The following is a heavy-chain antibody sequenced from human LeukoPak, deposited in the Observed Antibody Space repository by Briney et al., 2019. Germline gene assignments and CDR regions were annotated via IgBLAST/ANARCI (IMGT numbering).Heavy chain of an antibody. CDR1: GFIFSHAW. CDR3: TTSPQWLEN. J-gene: IGHJ4*02. V-gene: IGHV3-15*01. CDR2: IQSETDGGTT. Sequence: GGSLRLSCAASGFIFSHAWMSWVRQAPGKGLEWIGRIQSETDGGTTDYAARGKGIFTISRDDSKNMLYLQMNSLKNEDTAVYYCTTSPQWLENWGQGTLVTVSS. D-gene: IGHD6-19*01.